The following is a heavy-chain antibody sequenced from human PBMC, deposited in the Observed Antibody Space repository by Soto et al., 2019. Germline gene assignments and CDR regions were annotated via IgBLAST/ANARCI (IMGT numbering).Heavy chain of an antibody. J-gene: IGHJ4*02. CDR3: AREKYGDYSFFFDY. CDR1: GFSFSSYE. D-gene: IGHD4-17*01. V-gene: IGHV3-48*03. Sequence: EVQLVDSGGGLVQAGGSLRLSCAGSGFSFSSYEMNWVRQAPGKGLEWVAVISSTGNTISYADSVKGRFTISRDNAKNSLYLQMNSLRAEDTAVYYCAREKYGDYSFFFDYWGQGTLVTVSS. CDR2: ISSTGNTI.